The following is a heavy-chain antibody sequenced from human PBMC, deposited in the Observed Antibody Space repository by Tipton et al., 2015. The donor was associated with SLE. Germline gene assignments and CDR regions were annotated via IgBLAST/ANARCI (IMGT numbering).Heavy chain of an antibody. D-gene: IGHD4/OR15-4a*01. V-gene: IGHV4-59*01. CDR2: ISYSGST. J-gene: IGHJ2*01. CDR1: GGSFSGYY. Sequence: TLSLTCAVYGGSFSGYYWSWIRQPPGRGLEWIGYISYSGSTNYNPSLKGRVTMSVDTSKNQFSLKLSSVTAADTAVYYCARGGVLTDWHFDLWGRGTLVTVSS. CDR3: ARGGVLTDWHFDL.